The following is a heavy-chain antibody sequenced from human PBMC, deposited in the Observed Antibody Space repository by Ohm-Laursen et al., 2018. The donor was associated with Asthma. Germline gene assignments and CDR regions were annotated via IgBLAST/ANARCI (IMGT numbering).Heavy chain of an antibody. Sequence: SLRLSCTASGFTFSSYGMHWVRQAPGKGLEWVAVISYDGSNKYYADSVKGRFTISRDNSKNTVDLQMNSLRAEDTAVYYCARDGSRSGHYPRPHDYWGQGTLVTVSS. CDR1: GFTFSSYG. CDR2: ISYDGSNK. CDR3: ARDGSRSGHYPRPHDY. V-gene: IGHV3-30*03. J-gene: IGHJ4*02. D-gene: IGHD3-22*01.